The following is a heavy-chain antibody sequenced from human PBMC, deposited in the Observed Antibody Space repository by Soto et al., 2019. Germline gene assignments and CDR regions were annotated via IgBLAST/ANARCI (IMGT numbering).Heavy chain of an antibody. CDR3: AKDPGSGWYVYYYGMDV. D-gene: IGHD6-19*01. J-gene: IGHJ6*02. CDR2: INGDGSMT. Sequence: GGSLRLSCAASGFIFSSYSMHWVRQAPGKGLLWVSHINGDGSMTDYADSVKGRFTISRDNAKNTVYLQMNSLRAEDTAVYYCAKDPGSGWYVYYYGMDVWGQGTTVTVSS. V-gene: IGHV3-74*01. CDR1: GFIFSSYS.